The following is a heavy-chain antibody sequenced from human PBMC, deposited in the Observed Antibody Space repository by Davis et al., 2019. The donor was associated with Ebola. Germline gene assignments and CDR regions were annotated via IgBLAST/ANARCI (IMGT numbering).Heavy chain of an antibody. CDR1: GGSFSGYY. J-gene: IGHJ4*02. D-gene: IGHD2-8*01. Sequence: PSETLSLTCAVYGGSFSGYYWSWIRQPPGKGLEWIGEINHSGSTNYNPSLKSRVTMSVDTSKNQFSLKLTSVTAADTAVYYCASWGSNCTNGVCYGFDYWGQGTLVTVSS. V-gene: IGHV4-34*01. CDR3: ASWGSNCTNGVCYGFDY. CDR2: INHSGST.